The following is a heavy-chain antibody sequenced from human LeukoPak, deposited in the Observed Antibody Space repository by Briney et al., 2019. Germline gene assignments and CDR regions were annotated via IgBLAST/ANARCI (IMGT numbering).Heavy chain of an antibody. V-gene: IGHV3-30-3*01. CDR1: GFTFSSYA. J-gene: IGHJ3*02. D-gene: IGHD3-22*01. CDR3: ARGQAYYYDSSGYYSDAFDI. CDR2: ISYDGSNK. Sequence: PGRSPITSCAASGFTFSSYAMHLVRQGPGKGLERVAVISYDGSNKYYADSVKGRFTISRENSKNTLYLQMNSLRAEDTAVYYCARGQAYYYDSSGYYSDAFDIWGQGTMVTVSS.